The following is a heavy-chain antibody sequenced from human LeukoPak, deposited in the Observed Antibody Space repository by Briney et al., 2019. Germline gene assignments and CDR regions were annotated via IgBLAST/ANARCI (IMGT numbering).Heavy chain of an antibody. D-gene: IGHD3-16*01. CDR3: ARHHPGIMQLLFYYYYMDV. CDR1: GYTFTSYD. Sequence: GASVKVSCKASGYTFTSYDINWVRQATGQGLEWMGWMNPNSGNTGYAQKFQGRVTMTRNTSISTAYMELSSLRSEDTAVYYCARHHPGIMQLLFYYYYMDVWGKGTTVTVSS. CDR2: MNPNSGNT. J-gene: IGHJ6*03. V-gene: IGHV1-8*01.